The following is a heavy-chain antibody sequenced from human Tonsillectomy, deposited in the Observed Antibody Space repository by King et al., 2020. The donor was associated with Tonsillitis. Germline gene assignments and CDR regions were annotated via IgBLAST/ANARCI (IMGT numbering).Heavy chain of an antibody. CDR3: AKVAQDYDFIYHYMDV. CDR1: GFTFNSYA. Sequence: VQLVESGGGLVQPGGSLRLSCAASGFTFNSYAMTWVRQAPGKGLEWVSSIIKSGVRTYNAESVKGRFTISRDNSRNTLYLQMNSLRAEDTAVYYCAKVAQDYDFIYHYMDV. J-gene: IGHJ6*03. D-gene: IGHD3-3*01. V-gene: IGHV3-23*04. CDR2: IIKSGVRT.